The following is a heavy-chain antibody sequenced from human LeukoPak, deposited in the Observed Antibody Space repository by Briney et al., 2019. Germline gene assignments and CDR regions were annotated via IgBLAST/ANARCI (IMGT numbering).Heavy chain of an antibody. Sequence: PGGSLRLSCAASGFTFSSYGMHWVRQAPGKGLEWVAVISYDGSNKYYADSVKGRFTISRDNSKNTLYLQMNSLRAEDTAVYYCARARIENDYWGQGTLVTVSS. D-gene: IGHD2-15*01. J-gene: IGHJ4*02. CDR1: GFTFSSYG. CDR3: ARARIENDY. V-gene: IGHV3-30*03. CDR2: ISYDGSNK.